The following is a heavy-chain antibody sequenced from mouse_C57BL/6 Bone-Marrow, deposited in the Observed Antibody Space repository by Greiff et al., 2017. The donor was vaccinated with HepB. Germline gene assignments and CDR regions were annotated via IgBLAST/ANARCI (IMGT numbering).Heavy chain of an antibody. CDR1: GFTFTDYY. D-gene: IGHD1-1*01. CDR3: AGSITTVVATSPYFDY. Sequence: EVQGVESGGGLVQPGGSLSLSCAASGFTFTDYYMSWVRQPPGKALEWLGFIRNKANGYTTEYSASVKGRFTISRDNSQSILYLQMNALRAEDSATYYCAGSITTVVATSPYFDYWGQGTTLTVSS. CDR2: IRNKANGYTT. V-gene: IGHV7-3*01. J-gene: IGHJ2*01.